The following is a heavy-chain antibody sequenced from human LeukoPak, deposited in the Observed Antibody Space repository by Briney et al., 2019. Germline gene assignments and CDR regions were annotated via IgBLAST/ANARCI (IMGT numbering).Heavy chain of an antibody. CDR1: GFTFSSYA. V-gene: IGHV3-23*01. D-gene: IGHD1-26*01. Sequence: GGSLRLSCAASGFTFSSYAMSWVRQAPGKGLEWVSAISGSGGSTYYADSVKGRFTISRDNSKNTLYLQMNSLRAKDTAVYYCATSGSYVPAVFDYWGQGTLVTVSS. CDR3: ATSGSYVPAVFDY. CDR2: ISGSGGST. J-gene: IGHJ4*02.